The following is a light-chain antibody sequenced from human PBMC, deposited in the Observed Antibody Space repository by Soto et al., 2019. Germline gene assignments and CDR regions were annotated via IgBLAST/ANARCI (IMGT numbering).Light chain of an antibody. CDR1: SSNIGAGYD. Sequence: QSVLTQPPSVSGAPGQRVTLSCTGRSSNIGAGYDVHWYQQLPGTAPKLLIYGNSNRPSGVPDRFSGSKSGTSASLAITGLQAEDEADYYCQSYDSSLSGVVFGGGTKVTVL. J-gene: IGLJ2*01. CDR3: QSYDSSLSGVV. CDR2: GNS. V-gene: IGLV1-40*01.